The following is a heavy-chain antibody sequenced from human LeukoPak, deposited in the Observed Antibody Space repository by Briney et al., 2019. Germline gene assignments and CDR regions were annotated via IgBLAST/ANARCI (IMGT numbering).Heavy chain of an antibody. V-gene: IGHV4-39*01. D-gene: IGHD3-10*01. CDR3: ASHGGSGSYPPVRDDP. CDR2: IFSSGTT. J-gene: IGHJ5*02. CDR1: GGSMSSRSYY. Sequence: SETLSLTCSVSGGSMSSRSYYRAWIRQTPGKGLEWIGSIFSSGTTYYNPSLKSRVTISVVTSKNEFSLKLNSVTAADTAVYYCASHGGSGSYPPVRDDPWGQGTLVTVSS.